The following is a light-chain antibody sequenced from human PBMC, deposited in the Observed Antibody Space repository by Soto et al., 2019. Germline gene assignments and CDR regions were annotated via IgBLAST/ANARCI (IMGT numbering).Light chain of an antibody. CDR1: NSNIGTYT. CDR3: ASWDDSLSGGV. CDR2: TDY. Sequence: QLVLTQPPSASGTPGQRVIISCSGSNSNIGTYTVNWYQQLPGTAPKLLIYTDYQRPSGVPDRFSGSRSCTSASLAISGLQSEDDADYYCASWDDSLSGGVFGGGTKLTVL. J-gene: IGLJ3*02. V-gene: IGLV1-44*01.